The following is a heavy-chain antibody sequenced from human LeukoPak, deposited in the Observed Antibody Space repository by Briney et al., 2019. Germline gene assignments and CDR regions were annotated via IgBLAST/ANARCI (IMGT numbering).Heavy chain of an antibody. V-gene: IGHV4-39*01. J-gene: IGHJ6*03. Sequence: PSETLSLTCTVSGGSISSYYWGWIRQPPGKGLEWIGSIYYSGNTYYNPSLKSRVTISVDTSKNQFSLKLSSVTAADTAVCYCARNIAVAGRGDYMDVWGKGTTVTISS. CDR1: GGSISSYY. D-gene: IGHD6-19*01. CDR2: IYYSGNT. CDR3: ARNIAVAGRGDYMDV.